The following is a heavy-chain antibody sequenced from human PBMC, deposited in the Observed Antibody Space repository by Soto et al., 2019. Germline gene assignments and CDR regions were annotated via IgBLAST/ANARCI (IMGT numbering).Heavy chain of an antibody. CDR1: GYTFTSYY. CDR2: INPSGGST. D-gene: IGHD2-2*02. CDR3: ARGDIVVVPAAIRSWFDP. Sequence: ASVKVSCKASGYTFTSYYMHWVRQAPGQGLEWMGIINPSGGSTSYAQKFQGRVTMTRDTSTSTVYMELSSLRSEDTAVYYCARGDIVVVPAAIRSWFDPWGQGTLVTVSS. V-gene: IGHV1-46*03. J-gene: IGHJ5*02.